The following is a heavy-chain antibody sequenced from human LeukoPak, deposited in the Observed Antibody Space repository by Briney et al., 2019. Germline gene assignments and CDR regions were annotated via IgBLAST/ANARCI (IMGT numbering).Heavy chain of an antibody. V-gene: IGHV1-46*01. J-gene: IGHJ6*03. Sequence: GASVKDSCKASGYTFTSYYMHWVRQAPGQGLEWMGIINPSGGSTSYAQKFQGRVTMTRDMSTSTVYMELGSLRSEDTAVYYCARPAAARRNYYYMDVWGKGTTVTVSS. CDR2: INPSGGST. CDR3: ARPAAARRNYYYMDV. D-gene: IGHD6-13*01. CDR1: GYTFTSYY.